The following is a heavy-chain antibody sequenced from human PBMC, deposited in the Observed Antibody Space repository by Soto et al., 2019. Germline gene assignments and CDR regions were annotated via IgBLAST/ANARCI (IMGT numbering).Heavy chain of an antibody. V-gene: IGHV4-39*01. J-gene: IGHJ4*02. CDR1: GGSISSSSYY. CDR3: ARHRQETGTYVQPHDD. CDR2: ISYGGST. Sequence: SETLSLTCTVSGGSISSSSYYWGWFRQPPGKGLEWIGAISYGGSTYHNPSLRSRVTISVDTSKSQFSLDLTSVTAADTAVYYCARHRQETGTYVQPHDDWGEGTFDTVSS. D-gene: IGHD1-1*01.